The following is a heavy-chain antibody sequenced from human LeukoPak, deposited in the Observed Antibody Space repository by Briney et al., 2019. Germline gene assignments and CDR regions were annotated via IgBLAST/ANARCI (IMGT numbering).Heavy chain of an antibody. Sequence: PGGSLRLSCAASGFTFSSYSMIWVRQAPGKGLEWVSYISSSSSSKYYADSLKGRFTISRDNAKNSLYLQMDSLRAEDTAVYYCARCSVTKVDYWGQGTLVTVSS. CDR1: GFTFSSYS. V-gene: IGHV3-48*01. CDR2: ISSSSSSK. CDR3: ARCSVTKVDY. J-gene: IGHJ4*02. D-gene: IGHD4-17*01.